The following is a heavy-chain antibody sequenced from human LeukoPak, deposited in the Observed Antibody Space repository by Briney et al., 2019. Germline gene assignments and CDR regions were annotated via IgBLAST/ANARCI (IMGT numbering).Heavy chain of an antibody. V-gene: IGHV1-69*10. Sequence: SVKVCCKASGGTFTSYTISWVRQAPGQGREWMGGIIPIFGIANYAQKFQGRVTITADKSTSTAYMELSSLRSEDTAVYYCARDFDYGDYGGYFDYWGQGTLVTVSS. CDR3: ARDFDYGDYGGYFDY. J-gene: IGHJ4*02. D-gene: IGHD4-17*01. CDR1: GGTFTSYT. CDR2: IIPIFGIA.